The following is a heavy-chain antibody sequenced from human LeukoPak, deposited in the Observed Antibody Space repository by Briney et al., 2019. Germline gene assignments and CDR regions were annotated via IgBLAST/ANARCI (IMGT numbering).Heavy chain of an antibody. J-gene: IGHJ6*03. Sequence: GGSLRLSCAASGFTFSSYWMSWVRQAPGKGLEWVANIKQDGSEKYSVDSVKGRFTISRDNAKNSLYMQMNSLRAEDTAVYYCARVMSASVWRSYGSYYYYYYMDIWGRGTTVTVSS. V-gene: IGHV3-7*01. CDR3: ARVMSASVWRSYGSYYYYYYMDI. CDR1: GFTFSSYW. CDR2: IKQDGSEK. D-gene: IGHD3-16*01.